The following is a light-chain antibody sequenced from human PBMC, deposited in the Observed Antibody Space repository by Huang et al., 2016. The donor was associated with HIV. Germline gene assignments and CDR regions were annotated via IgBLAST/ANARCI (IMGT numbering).Light chain of an antibody. CDR1: QSVGYH. CDR2: YAS. J-gene: IGKJ1*01. CDR3: QQSSDYWT. Sequence: IALTQSPATLSVSPGERVTLSCRASQSVGYHIAWYQQKPGQAPRLLIHYASTRAIGISSRFSGSGSGTEFTLTVSSLQSADLAVYYCQQSSDYWTFGQGTKIEFK. V-gene: IGKV3-15*01.